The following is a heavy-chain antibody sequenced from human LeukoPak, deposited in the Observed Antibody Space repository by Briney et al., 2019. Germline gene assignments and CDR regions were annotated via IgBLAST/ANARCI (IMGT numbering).Heavy chain of an antibody. CDR2: IYYSGST. D-gene: IGHD6-6*01. Sequence: PSETLSLTCTASGGSISSYYWSWIRQPPGKGLEWIGYIYYSGSTNYNPSLKSRVTISVDTSKNQFSLKLSSVTAADTAVYYCARTSPTQYSRSGSWFYFDYWGQGTLVTVSS. V-gene: IGHV4-59*01. CDR1: GGSISSYY. CDR3: ARTSPTQYSRSGSWFYFDY. J-gene: IGHJ4*02.